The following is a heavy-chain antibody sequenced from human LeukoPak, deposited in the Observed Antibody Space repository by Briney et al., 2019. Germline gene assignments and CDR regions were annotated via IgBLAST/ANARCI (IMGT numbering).Heavy chain of an antibody. CDR3: ALEPTIFGVVGI. V-gene: IGHV4-59*01. CDR1: GGSISSYY. Sequence: PSETLSLTCTVSGGSISSYYWSWIRQPPGKGLEWIGYIYYSGSTNYNPSLKSRVTISVDTSKNQFSLKLSSVTAADTAVYYCALEPTIFGVVGIWGQGTMVTVSS. J-gene: IGHJ3*02. D-gene: IGHD3-3*01. CDR2: IYYSGST.